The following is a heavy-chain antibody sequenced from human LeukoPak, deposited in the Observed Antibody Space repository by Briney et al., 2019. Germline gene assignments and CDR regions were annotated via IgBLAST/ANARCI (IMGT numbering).Heavy chain of an antibody. CDR1: GYTFTGYY. D-gene: IGHD3-10*01. Sequence: ASVKVPCKASGYTFTGYYMHWVRQAPGQGLEWMGWINPNSGGTNYAQKFQGRVTMTWDTSTSTASMELSSLRSDDTAVFYCARVTAVGIRGLHYWGQGTLVTVSS. V-gene: IGHV1-2*02. CDR2: INPNSGGT. CDR3: ARVTAVGIRGLHY. J-gene: IGHJ4*02.